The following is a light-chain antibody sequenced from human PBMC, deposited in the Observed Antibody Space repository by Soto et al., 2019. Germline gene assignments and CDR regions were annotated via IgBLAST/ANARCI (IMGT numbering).Light chain of an antibody. CDR3: KQYNNWPLT. Sequence: EIVMTQSPATLSVSPGEGATLSCRASQSVSSNLAWYQQKPGQAPRLLLYGASTRATGIPARFSGSGSGTEFTLDISSLQSEDFAVYSCKQYNNWPLTFGGGTKVEIK. CDR1: QSVSSN. J-gene: IGKJ4*01. V-gene: IGKV3-15*01. CDR2: GAS.